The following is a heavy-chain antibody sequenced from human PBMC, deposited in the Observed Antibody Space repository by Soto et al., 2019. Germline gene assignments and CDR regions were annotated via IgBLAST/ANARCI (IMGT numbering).Heavy chain of an antibody. D-gene: IGHD3-22*01. J-gene: IGHJ4*02. Sequence: PGGSLRLSCAASGFTFSNAWMNWVRQAPGKGLEWVGRIKSKTDGGTTDYAAPVKGRFTISRDDSKNTLYLQMNSLKTEDTAVYYCTTDPEYYDSSGHYAPGFDYWGQGTLVTVSS. V-gene: IGHV3-15*07. CDR2: IKSKTDGGTT. CDR1: GFTFSNAW. CDR3: TTDPEYYDSSGHYAPGFDY.